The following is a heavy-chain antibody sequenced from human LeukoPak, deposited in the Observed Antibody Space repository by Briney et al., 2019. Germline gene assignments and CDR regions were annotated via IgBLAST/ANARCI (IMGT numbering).Heavy chain of an antibody. CDR3: ASAIFPYGWFDP. Sequence: RASVKVSCKASGYTFTSYDINWVRQATGQGLEWMGWMHPNSGNTGYAQKFQGRVTMTRNTSISTAYMELSRLRSEDTAVYYCASAIFPYGWFDPWGQGTLVTVSS. D-gene: IGHD3-3*01. CDR2: MHPNSGNT. CDR1: GYTFTSYD. J-gene: IGHJ5*02. V-gene: IGHV1-8*01.